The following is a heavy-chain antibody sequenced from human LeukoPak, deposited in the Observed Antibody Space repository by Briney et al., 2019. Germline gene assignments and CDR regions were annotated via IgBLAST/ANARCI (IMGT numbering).Heavy chain of an antibody. CDR3: ARDRDCGTTTCSVDY. Sequence: GGSLRLSCTASGFSFSDYYMSWVRQAPGKGLEWISYITNSGSTIYYAESVKGRFTISRDDAKNSLYLQMNNLRAEDTAVYYCARDRDCGTTTCSVDYWGQGTLVTVSS. D-gene: IGHD2-2*01. CDR2: ITNSGSTI. CDR1: GFSFSDYY. V-gene: IGHV3-11*01. J-gene: IGHJ4*02.